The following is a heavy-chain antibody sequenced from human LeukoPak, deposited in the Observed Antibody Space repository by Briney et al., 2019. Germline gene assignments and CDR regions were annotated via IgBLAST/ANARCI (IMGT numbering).Heavy chain of an antibody. Sequence: GGSLRLSCAASGFTFSNFYMSWIRQAPGKGLEWVSYISSSGNTIYYADSVKGRFTISRDNAKNSLYLQMNSLRAEDTALYYCAKDRDRAGYSSGWYEWGQGTLVTVSS. V-gene: IGHV3-11*01. CDR3: AKDRDRAGYSSGWYE. D-gene: IGHD6-19*01. J-gene: IGHJ4*02. CDR2: ISSSGNTI. CDR1: GFTFSNFY.